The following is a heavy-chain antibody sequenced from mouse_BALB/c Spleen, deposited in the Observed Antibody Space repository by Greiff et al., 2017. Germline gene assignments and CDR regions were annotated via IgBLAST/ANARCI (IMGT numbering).Heavy chain of an antibody. Sequence: EVKLVESGGGLVKPGGSLKLSCAASGFTFSSYAMSWVRQTPEKRLEWVASISSGGSTYYPDSVKGRFTISRDNARNILYLQMSSLRSEDTAMYYCADYGYSWLAYWGQGTLVTVSA. CDR1: GFTFSSYA. CDR2: ISSGGST. J-gene: IGHJ3*01. V-gene: IGHV5-6-5*01. CDR3: ADYGYSWLAY. D-gene: IGHD2-2*01.